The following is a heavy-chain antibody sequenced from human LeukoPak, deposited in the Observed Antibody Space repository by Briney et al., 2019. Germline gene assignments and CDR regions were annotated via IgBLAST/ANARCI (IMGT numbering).Heavy chain of an antibody. CDR3: ARHRGSGSYYVPFDY. D-gene: IGHD3-10*01. J-gene: IGHJ4*02. CDR2: IYYSGST. Sequence: SETLSLTCTVSGGSISSSSYYWGWIRQPPGKGLEWIGTIYYSGSTYYGPSLKSRVSISIDTSKNQFSLNLSSVTGADTAVYYCARHRGSGSYYVPFDYWGQGTLVTVSS. V-gene: IGHV4-39*01. CDR1: GGSISSSSYY.